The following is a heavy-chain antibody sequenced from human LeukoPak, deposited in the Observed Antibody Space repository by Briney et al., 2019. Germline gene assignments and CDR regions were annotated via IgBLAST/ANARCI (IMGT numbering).Heavy chain of an antibody. CDR1: GFAFSTNA. J-gene: IGHJ1*01. CDR2: ISFDGSSD. V-gene: IGHV3-30*04. D-gene: IGHD1-26*01. CDR3: ARVGANSLLQGGAYFVD. Sequence: GGSLRLSCAASGFAFSTNAMHWVRQAPGKGLEWMAVISFDGSSDTYADPVEGRFTISRDNSKNTLYLQMNSLTNGDTAVYYCARVGANSLLQGGAYFVDWGQGALVTVSS.